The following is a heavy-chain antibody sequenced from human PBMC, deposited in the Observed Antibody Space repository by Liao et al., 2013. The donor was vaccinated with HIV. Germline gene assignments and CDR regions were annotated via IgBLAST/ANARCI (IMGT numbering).Heavy chain of an antibody. D-gene: IGHD2/OR15-2a*01. J-gene: IGHJ3*02. V-gene: IGHV4-39*07. CDR3: ARPVIIEAGVDAFDI. CDR1: GGSISRSSYY. CDR2: IYYSGST. Sequence: QVQLQESGPGLVKPSETLPLTCTVSGGSISRSSYYWGWIRQPPGKGLEWIGSIYYSGSTYYNPSLKSRVTISVDTSKNQFSLKLSSVTAADTAVYYCARPVIIEAGVDAFDIWGQGTMVTVSS.